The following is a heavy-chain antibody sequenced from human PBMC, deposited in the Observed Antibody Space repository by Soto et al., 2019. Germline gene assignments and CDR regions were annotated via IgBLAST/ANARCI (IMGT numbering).Heavy chain of an antibody. CDR2: IYYSGST. Sequence: SETLSLTCTVSGGSISSPDHHWTWIRQSPGKGLEWIGAIYYSGSTNYNPSLKSRVTISVDTSKNQFSLKLSSVTAADTAVYYCTRVRVYYEGFYYFDYWGQGTLVTVSS. J-gene: IGHJ4*02. D-gene: IGHD3-3*01. CDR1: GGSISSPDHH. V-gene: IGHV4-61*08. CDR3: TRVRVYYEGFYYFDY.